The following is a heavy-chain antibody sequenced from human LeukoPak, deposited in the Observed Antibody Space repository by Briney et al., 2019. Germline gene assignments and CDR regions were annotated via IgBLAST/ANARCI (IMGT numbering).Heavy chain of an antibody. D-gene: IGHD1-7*01. CDR2: IYSGGNS. Sequence: SETLSLTCTVSGGSISSGSYSWGWIRQPPGKGLEWIGSIYSGGNSYSNPSLKSRVTISVDTSKNQFSLNLSSVTAADTAVYYWARGGSGGDLLELWGQGTLVTVSS. J-gene: IGHJ4*02. CDR3: ARGGSGGDLLEL. CDR1: GGSISSGSYS. V-gene: IGHV4-39*07.